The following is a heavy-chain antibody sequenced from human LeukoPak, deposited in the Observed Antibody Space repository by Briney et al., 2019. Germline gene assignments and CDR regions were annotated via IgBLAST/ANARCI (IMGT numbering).Heavy chain of an antibody. D-gene: IGHD3-22*01. CDR2: ISSGGSTI. CDR1: GSTFGGYS. Sequence: GGSVRLSCAASGSTFGGYSINWVRQAPGKGLEWVSYISSGGSTIYYADSVKGRFTISRDNAKDSLYLQMNSLRDEDTAMYYCARDSYYYDSSGYYLYYFDYWGQGTLVTVSS. J-gene: IGHJ4*02. V-gene: IGHV3-48*02. CDR3: ARDSYYYDSSGYYLYYFDY.